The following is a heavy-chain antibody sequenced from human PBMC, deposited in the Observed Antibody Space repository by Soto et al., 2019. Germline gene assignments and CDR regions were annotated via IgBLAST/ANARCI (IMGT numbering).Heavy chain of an antibody. CDR1: GESISSGDHY. CDR3: ARDAGYCNSVSCYPYNMDV. CDR2: IYYSGNT. J-gene: IGHJ6*02. Sequence: HSDTLSLTCTVSGESISSGDHYWSWVRQSPGEGLEWIGFIYYSGNTYYNPSLKSRVSMSVDTSNNQFSLKLNSVTAADTAVYYCARDAGYCNSVSCYPYNMDVWGQGTTVTVSS. D-gene: IGHD2-15*01. V-gene: IGHV4-30-4*02.